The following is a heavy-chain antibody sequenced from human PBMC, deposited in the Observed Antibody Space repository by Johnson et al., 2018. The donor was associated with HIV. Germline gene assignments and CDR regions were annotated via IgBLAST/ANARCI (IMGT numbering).Heavy chain of an antibody. Sequence: VQLVESGGGVVQPGGSLRLSCAASGFTFRSYGMHWVRQAPGKGLVWVSRINSDGSSTRYADSVKGRFTISRDNAKNSLYLQMNSLRAEDTALYYCAREGVGTTSDDAFDIWGQGTMVTVSS. CDR1: GFTFRSYG. V-gene: IGHV3-74*01. CDR2: INSDGSST. D-gene: IGHD1-26*01. CDR3: AREGVGTTSDDAFDI. J-gene: IGHJ3*02.